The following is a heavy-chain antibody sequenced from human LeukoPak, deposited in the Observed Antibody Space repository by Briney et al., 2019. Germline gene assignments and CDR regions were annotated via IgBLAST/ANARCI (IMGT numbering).Heavy chain of an antibody. CDR1: GFTFSSYW. Sequence: GGSLRLSCAASGFTFSSYWMSWVRQASGKGLEWVGRIRSKTNSYATAYAASVKGRFTISRDDSKNTAYLQMNSLKTEDTAVYYCTRYYYDGSGHYYLFDYWGQGTLVTVSS. D-gene: IGHD3-22*01. CDR2: IRSKTNSYAT. CDR3: TRYYYDGSGHYYLFDY. J-gene: IGHJ4*02. V-gene: IGHV3-73*01.